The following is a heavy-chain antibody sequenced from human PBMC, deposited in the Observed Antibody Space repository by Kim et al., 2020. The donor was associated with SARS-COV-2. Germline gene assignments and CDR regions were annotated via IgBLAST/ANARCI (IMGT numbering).Heavy chain of an antibody. CDR3: ARDSRDYYGSPFDY. CDR1: GFTFSSYW. D-gene: IGHD3-10*01. Sequence: GGSLRLSCAASGFTFSSYWMSWVRQAPGKGLEWVANIKQDGSEKYYVDSVKGRFTISRDNAKNSLYLQMNSLRAEDTAVYYCARDSRDYYGSPFDYWGQGTLVTVSS. J-gene: IGHJ4*02. V-gene: IGHV3-7*01. CDR2: IKQDGSEK.